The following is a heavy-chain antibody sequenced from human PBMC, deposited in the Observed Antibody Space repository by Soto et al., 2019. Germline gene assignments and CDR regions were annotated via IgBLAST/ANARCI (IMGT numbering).Heavy chain of an antibody. V-gene: IGHV3-74*01. Sequence: GGSLLVSSESSVFVFTNFWMHWVRHVPGKGLVWVARIDTSGHSTNYAESVKGRFTISRDNAKNTVSLQMNSLRVEDTGVYYCAKDSWYFDLWRQGSKVTVSS. CDR3: AKDSWYFDL. CDR1: VFVFTNFW. CDR2: IDTSGHST. J-gene: IGHJ4*02. D-gene: IGHD6-13*01.